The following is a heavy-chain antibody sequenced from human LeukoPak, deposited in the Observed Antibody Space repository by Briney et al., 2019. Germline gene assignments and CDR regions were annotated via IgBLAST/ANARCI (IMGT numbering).Heavy chain of an antibody. J-gene: IGHJ5*02. D-gene: IGHD3-10*01. CDR3: TRVHYGIHA. CDR2: INTSGGST. Sequence: ASVRVSCTASGYTFTSYYMHWGPEAPGQGLEWMGIINTSGGSTSYAQKFQGRVTMTRDTSTSTVYIERSILMSEDSDMELCTRVHYGIHACGQETQVTVPS. CDR1: GYTFTSYY. V-gene: IGHV1-46*01.